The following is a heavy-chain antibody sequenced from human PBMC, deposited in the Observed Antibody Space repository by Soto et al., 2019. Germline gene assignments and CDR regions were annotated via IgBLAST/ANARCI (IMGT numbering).Heavy chain of an antibody. V-gene: IGHV1-69*08. Sequence: QVQLVQSGAEVKKPGSSVKVSCKASGGTFSSYTISWVRQAPGQGLEWMGRIIPILGIANYAQKFRGRVTITADKSTSTAYMELSSLRSEDTAVYYCARDHVRQGYDEPHFDYWGQGTLVTVSS. D-gene: IGHD5-12*01. CDR3: ARDHVRQGYDEPHFDY. CDR1: GGTFSSYT. J-gene: IGHJ4*02. CDR2: IIPILGIA.